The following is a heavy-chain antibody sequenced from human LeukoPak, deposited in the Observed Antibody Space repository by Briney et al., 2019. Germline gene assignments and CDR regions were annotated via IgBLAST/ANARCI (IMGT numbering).Heavy chain of an antibody. CDR1: GYTFTSYG. V-gene: IGHV1-18*01. CDR3: AKAAAGYYYYYYMDV. D-gene: IGHD6-13*01. CDR2: ISAYNGNT. Sequence: ASVKVSCKASGYTFTSYGISWVRQAPGQGLEWMGWISAYNGNTNYAQKLQGRVTMTTDTSTSTAYMELRSLRSDDTAVYYCAKAAAGYYYYYYMDVWGKGTTVTVSS. J-gene: IGHJ6*03.